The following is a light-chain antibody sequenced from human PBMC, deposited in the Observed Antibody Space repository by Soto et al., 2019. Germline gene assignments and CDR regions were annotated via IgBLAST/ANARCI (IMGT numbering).Light chain of an antibody. Sequence: EIVLTQSAGTLSLFPGEGATLSCRARQSFGDSLAWYQQKPGQSPRLLIYGAASRASGIPDRCSGGGSGTDFTLTINGLEPEDFAVYYCQQYGTSPAWTFGQGTKVDI. V-gene: IGKV3-20*01. CDR1: QSFGDS. CDR2: GAA. CDR3: QQYGTSPAWT. J-gene: IGKJ1*01.